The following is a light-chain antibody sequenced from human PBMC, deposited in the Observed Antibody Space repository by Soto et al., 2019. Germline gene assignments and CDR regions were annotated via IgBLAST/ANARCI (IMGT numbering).Light chain of an antibody. J-gene: IGKJ2*01. Sequence: VLTQSPGTLSLSPGERGTLSCRASQSISSNFVAWYQQKPGQAPRLLIYGASRRATGIPDRFSGSGSGTAFTLTISRLEPEDFAVYYCQQYVSTPPFTFGQGTKLEI. CDR2: GAS. CDR1: QSISSNF. CDR3: QQYVSTPPFT. V-gene: IGKV3-20*01.